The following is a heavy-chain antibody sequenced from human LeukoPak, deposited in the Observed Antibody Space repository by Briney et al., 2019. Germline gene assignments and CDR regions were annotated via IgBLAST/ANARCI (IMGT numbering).Heavy chain of an antibody. CDR1: GFTFSSYA. D-gene: IGHD5/OR15-5a*01. V-gene: IGHV3-64*01. CDR2: ISSNGGST. CDR3: ARGPPLSTTGPYYYYYYMDV. Sequence: GGSLRLSCAASGFTFSSYAMYWVRQAPGKGLEYVSAISSNGGSTYYANSVKGRFTISRDNSKNTLYLQMGSLRAEDMAVYYCARGPPLSTTGPYYYYYYMDVWGKGTTVTVSS. J-gene: IGHJ6*03.